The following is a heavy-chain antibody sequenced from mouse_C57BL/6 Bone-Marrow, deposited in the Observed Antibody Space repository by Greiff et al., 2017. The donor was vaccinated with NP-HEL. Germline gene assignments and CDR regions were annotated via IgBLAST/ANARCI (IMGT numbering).Heavy chain of an antibody. J-gene: IGHJ2*01. Sequence: EVQLVESGGGLVPPGGSLKLSCAASGFTFSSYAMSWVRQTPEKRLEWVATISDGGSYTYYADTVKGRFTISRDNARNTLYLQMSSLKSEDTAMYYCTRGDYFDYWGQGTTLTVSS. CDR3: TRGDYFDY. V-gene: IGHV5-4*01. CDR2: ISDGGSYT. CDR1: GFTFSSYA.